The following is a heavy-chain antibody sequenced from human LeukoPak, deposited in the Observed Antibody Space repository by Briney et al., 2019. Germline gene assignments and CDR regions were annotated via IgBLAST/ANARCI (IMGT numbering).Heavy chain of an antibody. Sequence: GGSLRLSCAASGFTFSTFWMHWVRQAPGKGLEWVASINSGSTYMYYGDSVKGRFTISRDNAKNSLHLQMDSLRVEDTAVYFCARVEATTGRNYHYYYMDVWGKGTTVTVSS. CDR3: ARVEATTGRNYHYYYMDV. CDR1: GFTFSTFW. CDR2: INSGSTYM. V-gene: IGHV3-21*01. J-gene: IGHJ6*03. D-gene: IGHD1-1*01.